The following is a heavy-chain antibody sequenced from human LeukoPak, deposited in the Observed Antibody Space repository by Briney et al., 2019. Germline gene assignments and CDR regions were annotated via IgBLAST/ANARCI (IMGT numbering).Heavy chain of an antibody. V-gene: IGHV3-48*03. D-gene: IGHD6-13*01. J-gene: IGHJ4*02. CDR1: GFTFSSYE. CDR3: ARERGYSSSWYTF. CDR2: ISSSGSTI. Sequence: GGSLRLSCAASGFTFSSYEMNWGRQAPGKGLEWVSYISSSGSTIYYADSVKGRFTISRDNAKNSLYLQMNSLRAEDTAVYYCARERGYSSSWYTFWGQGTLVTVSS.